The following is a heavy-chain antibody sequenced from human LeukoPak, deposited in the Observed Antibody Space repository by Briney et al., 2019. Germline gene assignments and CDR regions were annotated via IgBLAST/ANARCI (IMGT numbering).Heavy chain of an antibody. CDR1: GGTFSSYA. CDR3: ARDSAIAAADPYYYYGMDV. Sequence: SVKVSCKASGGTFSSYAISWVRQAPGQGLEWMGGIIPIFGTANYAQKFQGRVTITADKSTSTAYMELSSLRSEDTAVYYCARDSAIAAADPYYYYGMDVWGKGTTVTVSS. CDR2: IIPIFGTA. J-gene: IGHJ6*04. D-gene: IGHD6-13*01. V-gene: IGHV1-69*06.